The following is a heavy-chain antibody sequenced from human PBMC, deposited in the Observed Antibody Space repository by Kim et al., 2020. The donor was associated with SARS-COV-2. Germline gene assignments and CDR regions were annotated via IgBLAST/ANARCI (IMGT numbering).Heavy chain of an antibody. J-gene: IGHJ4*02. V-gene: IGHV3-15*01. CDR1: GFTFTTAW. Sequence: GGSLRLSCAASGFTFTTAWLSWFRQAPGKGLEWVARIKSKNDAATRDYAAPVQGRFIISRDDSENMVYLQMNSLKTEDTAVYYCTEDLPISAAYCLDYWCQGTLVTLSS. CDR3: TEDLPISAAYCLDY. CDR2: IKSKNDAATR. D-gene: IGHD6-13*01.